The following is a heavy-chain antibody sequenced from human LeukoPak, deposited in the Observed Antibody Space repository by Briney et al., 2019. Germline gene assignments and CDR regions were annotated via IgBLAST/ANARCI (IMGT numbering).Heavy chain of an antibody. CDR3: AMGPRYSSGCDY. D-gene: IGHD6-19*01. CDR2: INPNSGGT. Sequence: ASVKVSCKASGYTFTGYYMHWVRQAPGQGLEWMGWINPNSGGTNYAQKFQGRVTMTRDTSISTAYMELSSLRSEDTAVYYCAMGPRYSSGCDYWGQGTLVTVSS. V-gene: IGHV1-2*02. J-gene: IGHJ4*02. CDR1: GYTFTGYY.